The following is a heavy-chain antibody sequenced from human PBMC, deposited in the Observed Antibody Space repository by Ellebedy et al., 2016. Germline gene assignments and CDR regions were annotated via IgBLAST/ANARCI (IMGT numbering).Heavy chain of an antibody. CDR2: ISAYNGNT. D-gene: IGHD2-21*02. V-gene: IGHV1-18*01. CDR3: ARNIVVVTAIPFPFDY. CDR1: GYTFTSYG. J-gene: IGHJ4*02. Sequence: ASVKVSCXASGYTFTSYGISWVRQAPGQGLEWMGWISAYNGNTNYAQKLQGRVTMTTDTSTSTAYMELRSLRSDDTAVYYCARNIVVVTAIPFPFDYWGQGTLVTVSS.